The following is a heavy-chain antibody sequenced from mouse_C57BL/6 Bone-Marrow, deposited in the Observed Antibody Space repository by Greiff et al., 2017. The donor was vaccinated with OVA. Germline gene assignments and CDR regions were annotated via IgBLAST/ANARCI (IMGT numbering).Heavy chain of an antibody. D-gene: IGHD2-3*01. J-gene: IGHJ4*01. CDR3: TRDGYYAMDY. Sequence: EVKLMESGEGLVKPGGSLKLSCAASGFTFRSYAMSWVRQTPEKRLEWVAYISSGGDYIYYADTVKGRFTISRDNARNTLYLQMSSLKSEDTAMYYCTRDGYYAMDYWGQGTSVTVSS. CDR2: ISSGGDYI. V-gene: IGHV5-9-1*02. CDR1: GFTFRSYA.